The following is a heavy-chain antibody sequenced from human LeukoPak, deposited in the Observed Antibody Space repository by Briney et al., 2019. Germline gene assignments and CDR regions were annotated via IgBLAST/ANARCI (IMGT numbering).Heavy chain of an antibody. CDR1: GGSFSGYY. D-gene: IGHD3-16*02. Sequence: SETLSLTCAVYGGSFSGYYWSWIRQPPGKGLGWIGEINHSGSTNYNPSLKSRVTISVDTSKNQFSLKLSSVTAADTAVYYCARPSIQYYDYVWGSYRYWFYFDYWGQGTLVTVSS. CDR2: INHSGST. CDR3: ARPSIQYYDYVWGSYRYWFYFDY. J-gene: IGHJ4*02. V-gene: IGHV4-34*01.